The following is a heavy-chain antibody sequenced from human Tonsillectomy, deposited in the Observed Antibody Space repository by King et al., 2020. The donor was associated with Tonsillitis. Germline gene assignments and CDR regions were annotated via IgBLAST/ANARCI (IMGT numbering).Heavy chain of an antibody. D-gene: IGHD1-1*01. J-gene: IGHJ4*02. V-gene: IGHV3-30*18. CDR1: GFTFSSYG. CDR3: AKDLQTGEDLFDY. Sequence: QLVQSGGGVVQPGRSLRLSCAASGFTFSSYGMHWVRQAPGKGLEWVAVISYDVSNKYYADSVKGRFTISRDNSINTPYLQMNSLRAEDTAVYYCAKDLQTGEDLFDYWGQGTLVTVSS. CDR2: ISYDVSNK.